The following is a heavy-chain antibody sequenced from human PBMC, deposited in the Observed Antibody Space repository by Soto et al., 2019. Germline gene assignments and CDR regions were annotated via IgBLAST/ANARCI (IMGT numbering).Heavy chain of an antibody. Sequence: QVQLVQSGAEVKKPGASVKVSCKASGYTFTSYDINWVRQATGQGLEWMGWMNPNSGNTGYAQKFQGRVTMTRNTSISTAYMELSSLRSEDTAVYYCARGDTQYSSSGYVNFQHWGQGTLVTVSS. D-gene: IGHD6-13*01. CDR1: GYTFTSYD. CDR3: ARGDTQYSSSGYVNFQH. J-gene: IGHJ1*01. CDR2: MNPNSGNT. V-gene: IGHV1-8*01.